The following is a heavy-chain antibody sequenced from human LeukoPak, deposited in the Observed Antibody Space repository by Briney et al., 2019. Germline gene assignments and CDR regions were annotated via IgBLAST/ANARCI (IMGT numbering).Heavy chain of an antibody. CDR3: ASGHIVVVTADYYYYYYMDV. CDR1: GGTFSSYA. CDR2: IIPIFGTA. Sequence: ASVKVSCKASGGTFSSYAISWVRQAPGQGLEWMGGIIPIFGTANYAQKFQGRVTITADKSTSTAYMELSSLRSEDTAVYYCASGHIVVVTADYYYYYYMDVWGKGTTVTVSS. D-gene: IGHD2-21*02. V-gene: IGHV1-69*06. J-gene: IGHJ6*03.